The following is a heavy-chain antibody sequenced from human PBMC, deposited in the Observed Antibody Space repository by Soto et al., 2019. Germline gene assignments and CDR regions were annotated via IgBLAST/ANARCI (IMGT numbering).Heavy chain of an antibody. D-gene: IGHD3-22*01. CDR2: IFYGGNT. Sequence: SETLSLTCTVSDGSITSSNNFWGWIRQPPGKGLEWIGTIFYGGNTYYNPSLKSRVTMSVDTFKNQFSLRLSSVTAADTAVYFCASRYYFDYGGYYHTLDSWGQGTLVTVS. CDR1: DGSITSSNNF. J-gene: IGHJ4*02. V-gene: IGHV4-39*01. CDR3: ASRYYFDYGGYYHTLDS.